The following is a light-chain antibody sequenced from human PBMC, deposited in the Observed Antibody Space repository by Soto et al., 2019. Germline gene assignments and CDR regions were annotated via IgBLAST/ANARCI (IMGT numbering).Light chain of an antibody. CDR2: DVS. J-gene: IGLJ1*01. Sequence: QSVLTQPASVSGSPGQSITISCTGTSSDVGGYNYVSWYQQHPGKAPKLMIYDVSNRPSGVSNRFSGSKSGNTASLTISGLQAEDEAVYYCSSYTSSSTLLYVFGTGPTLTVL. CDR3: SSYTSSSTLLYV. CDR1: SSDVGGYNY. V-gene: IGLV2-14*01.